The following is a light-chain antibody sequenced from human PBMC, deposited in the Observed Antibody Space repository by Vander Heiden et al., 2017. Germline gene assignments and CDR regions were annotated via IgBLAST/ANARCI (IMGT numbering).Light chain of an antibody. J-gene: IGKJ1*01. Sequence: EIVITQSPATLSVSPGERATLSCRASQSVSSNLAWYQQKPGQAPRLLIYGASTRATGIPARFSGSGSGTEFTLTISILQSEDFAVYYCQQYNNWPPRTFGQGTKVEIK. CDR2: GAS. CDR1: QSVSSN. V-gene: IGKV3-15*01. CDR3: QQYNNWPPRT.